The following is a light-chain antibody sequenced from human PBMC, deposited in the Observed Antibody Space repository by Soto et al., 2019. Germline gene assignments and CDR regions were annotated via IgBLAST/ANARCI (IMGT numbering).Light chain of an antibody. CDR2: AAS. CDR1: QSISNY. V-gene: IGKV1-39*01. Sequence: DSEMTQAAAALSAYVGDRVTITCRASQSISNYLNWYQRKPGKAPEFLIYAASSLQSGVPSRFSGSGSGTDFTLTISSLQPEDFATYYCQQSYSTPLTFGGGTKVDIK. J-gene: IGKJ4*01. CDR3: QQSYSTPLT.